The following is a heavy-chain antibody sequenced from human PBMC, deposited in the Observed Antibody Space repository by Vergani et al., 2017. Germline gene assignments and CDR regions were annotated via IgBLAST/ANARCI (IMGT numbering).Heavy chain of an antibody. CDR3: ARGRFGVLNY. D-gene: IGHD3-10*01. J-gene: IGHJ4*02. CDR1: GGSISSGGYY. Sequence: QVQLQESGPGLVKPSQTLSLTCTVSGGSISSGGYYWSWIRQHSGKGLEWIGYIYYSGSSYYNPSLKSRVTISLDTSKNQLSLKLSSVTAADTAVYYCARGRFGVLNYWGQGTLVTVSS. V-gene: IGHV4-31*03. CDR2: IYYSGSS.